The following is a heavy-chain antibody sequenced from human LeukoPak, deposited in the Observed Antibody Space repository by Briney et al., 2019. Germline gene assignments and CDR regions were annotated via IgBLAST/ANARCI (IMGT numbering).Heavy chain of an antibody. D-gene: IGHD4-17*01. CDR3: ARRGDSYGDYGPTYWYFDL. J-gene: IGHJ2*01. CDR1: GGSISSYY. V-gene: IGHV4-59*08. Sequence: ETLSLTCTVSGGSISSYYWSWIRQPPGKGLEWIGYIYYSGSTNYNPSLKSRVTISVDTSKNQFSLKLSSVTAADTAVYYCARRGDSYGDYGPTYWYFDLWGRGTLVTVSS. CDR2: IYYSGST.